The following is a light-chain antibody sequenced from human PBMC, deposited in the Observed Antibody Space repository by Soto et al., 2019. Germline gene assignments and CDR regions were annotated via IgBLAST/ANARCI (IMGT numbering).Light chain of an antibody. CDR3: LSYDSRLSSYV. Sequence: QSVLTQPPSVSGAPGQRVTISCTGSSSNIGAGYAVHWYQQLPGTAPKLLIHGNNNRPSGVPDRFSGSKSDTSASLAITGPHAADEAQYPCLSYDSRLSSYVFGTGTKVTVL. V-gene: IGLV1-40*01. CDR2: GNN. CDR1: SSNIGAGYA. J-gene: IGLJ1*01.